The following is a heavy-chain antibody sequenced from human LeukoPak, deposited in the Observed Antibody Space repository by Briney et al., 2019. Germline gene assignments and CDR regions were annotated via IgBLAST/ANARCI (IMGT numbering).Heavy chain of an antibody. J-gene: IGHJ3*02. D-gene: IGHD3-9*01. V-gene: IGHV3-20*04. Sequence: PGGSLRLSCAASGFTFDDYGMSWVRQAPGKGLEWVSGINWNGGSTDYADSVKGRFTISRDNAKNSLYLQMNSLRAEDTALYYCARSLRYFDWLSATDAFDIWGQGTMVTVSS. CDR2: INWNGGST. CDR1: GFTFDDYG. CDR3: ARSLRYFDWLSATDAFDI.